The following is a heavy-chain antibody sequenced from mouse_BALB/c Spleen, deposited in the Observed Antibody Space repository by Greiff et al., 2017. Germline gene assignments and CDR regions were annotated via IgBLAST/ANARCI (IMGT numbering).Heavy chain of an antibody. J-gene: IGHJ2*01. V-gene: IGHV5-6*01. CDR3: ARHFPIANTVVAPFDY. Sequence: EVQRVESGGDLVKPGGSLKLSCAASGFTFSSYGMSWVRQTPDKRLEWVATISSGGSYTYYPDSVKGRFTISRDNAKNTLYLQMSSLKSEDTAMYYCARHFPIANTVVAPFDYWGQGTTLTVSS. D-gene: IGHD1-1*01. CDR2: ISSGGSYT. CDR1: GFTFSSYG.